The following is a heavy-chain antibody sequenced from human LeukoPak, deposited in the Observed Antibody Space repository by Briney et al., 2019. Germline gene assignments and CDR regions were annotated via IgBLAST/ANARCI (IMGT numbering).Heavy chain of an antibody. Sequence: GGSLRLSCVASGFTVSTTFMSWVRQAPGKGLQWVSVFHINGATDYADSVKGRFTISRDNSKNTLYLQMNSLRAEDTAVYYCAKDLRETFDYWGQGTLVTVSS. CDR3: AKDLRETFDY. V-gene: IGHV3-53*01. CDR1: GFTVSTTF. CDR2: FHINGAT. J-gene: IGHJ4*02.